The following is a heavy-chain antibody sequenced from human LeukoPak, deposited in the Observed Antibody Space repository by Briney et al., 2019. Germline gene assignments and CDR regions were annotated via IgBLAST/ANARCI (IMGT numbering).Heavy chain of an antibody. CDR2: IYYTGST. V-gene: IGHV4-39*07. D-gene: IGHD6-13*01. J-gene: IGHJ5*02. Sequence: PSETLSLTCTVSGGSISSSSYYWAWIRQPPGKGLEWIGSIYYTGSTYYNPSLKSRVTISVDTSKNQFSLRLSSVTAADTAVYYCARGSAAGLENWFDPWGQGTLVTVSS. CDR3: ARGSAAGLENWFDP. CDR1: GGSISSSSYY.